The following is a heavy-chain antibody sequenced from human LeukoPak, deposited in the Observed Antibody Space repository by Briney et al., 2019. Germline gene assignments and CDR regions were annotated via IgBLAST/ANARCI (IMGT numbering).Heavy chain of an antibody. CDR1: GGSISSYY. J-gene: IGHJ2*01. CDR2: IYYSGST. V-gene: IGHV4-59*01. Sequence: SETLSLTCTVSGGSISSYYWSWIRQPPGKGLEWIGYIYYSGSTNYNPSLKSRVTVSVDTSKNQFSLKLSSVTAADTAVYYCARDGYNPGPWYFDLWGRGTLVTVSS. CDR3: ARDGYNPGPWYFDL. D-gene: IGHD5-24*01.